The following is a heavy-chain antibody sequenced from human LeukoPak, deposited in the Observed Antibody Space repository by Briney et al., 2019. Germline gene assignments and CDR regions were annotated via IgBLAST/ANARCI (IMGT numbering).Heavy chain of an antibody. CDR1: GFTFSSYG. CDR2: IWHDGGNK. D-gene: IGHD1-26*01. V-gene: IGHV3-33*01. CDR3: ARVSSGSYSHLDY. Sequence: QSGGPLRLSCEASGFTFSSYGMHWVRQAPGKGLEWVAVIWHDGGNKYYADSVKGRFTVSRDNSKNTLYLQMNSLRVEDTAVYYCARVSSGSYSHLDYWGQGSLVTVSS. J-gene: IGHJ4*02.